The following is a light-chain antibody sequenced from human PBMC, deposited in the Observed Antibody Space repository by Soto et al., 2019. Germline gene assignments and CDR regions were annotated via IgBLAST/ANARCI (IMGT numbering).Light chain of an antibody. CDR3: QQSYMDPIT. CDR2: AAS. J-gene: IGKJ5*01. V-gene: IGKV1-39*01. Sequence: DIQMTQSPSSLSASVGDRVTITCRASQSISSYLNWYQQKPGKAPKLLIYAASSLQSGVPSRFSGSGSGTDFTLTISSVQPEDFATYFCQQSYMDPITFGQ. CDR1: QSISSY.